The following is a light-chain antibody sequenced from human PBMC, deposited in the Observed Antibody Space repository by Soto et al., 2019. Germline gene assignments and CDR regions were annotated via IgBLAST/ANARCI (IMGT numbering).Light chain of an antibody. V-gene: IGKV3-15*01. CDR3: QQYNFWPPLT. CDR2: DAS. Sequence: IVMTQSPATLSVSPGERATLSCRASQSVRTKLAWYQQKPGQAPRLLIHDASIRATSIPTRFSGSGSGTDFPLIISTLQSEDSADYYCQQYNFWPPLTFGGGTKVQI. J-gene: IGKJ4*01. CDR1: QSVRTK.